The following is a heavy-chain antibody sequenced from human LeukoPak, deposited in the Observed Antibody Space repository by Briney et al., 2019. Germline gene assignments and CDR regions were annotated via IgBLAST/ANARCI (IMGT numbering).Heavy chain of an antibody. Sequence: ASVKVSCKASGYTFTSYAMHWVRQAPGQRLEWMGWFNAGNGNTKYSQKFQGRVTITRDTSASTAYMELSSLRSEDTAVCYCARGYSSGMNWFDPWGQGTLVTVSS. CDR2: FNAGNGNT. D-gene: IGHD6-19*01. J-gene: IGHJ5*02. CDR1: GYTFTSYA. CDR3: ARGYSSGMNWFDP. V-gene: IGHV1-3*01.